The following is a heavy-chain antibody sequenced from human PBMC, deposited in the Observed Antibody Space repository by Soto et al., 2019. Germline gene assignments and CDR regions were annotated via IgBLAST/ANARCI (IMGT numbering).Heavy chain of an antibody. Sequence: PSETLSLTCTVSGGSISNYCWSWIRQPPGKGLEWIGYIFYSGSTNYNPSLKSRVTISVDTSKNQFSLKLSSVTAADTAVYYCARDGSGWSSLDGMDVWGQGTTVTVS. V-gene: IGHV4-59*01. J-gene: IGHJ6*02. CDR3: ARDGSGWSSLDGMDV. CDR2: IFYSGST. CDR1: GGSISNYC. D-gene: IGHD6-19*01.